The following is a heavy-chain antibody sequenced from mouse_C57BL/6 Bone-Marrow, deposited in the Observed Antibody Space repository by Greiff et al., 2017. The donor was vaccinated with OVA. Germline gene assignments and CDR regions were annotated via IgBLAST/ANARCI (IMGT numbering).Heavy chain of an antibody. V-gene: IGHV5-9-1*02. CDR2: ISSGGDYI. Sequence: EVKLVESGEGLVKPGGSLKLSCAASGFTFSSYAMSWVRQTPEKRLEWVAYISSGGDYIYYADTVKGRFTISRDNARNTLYLQMSSLKSEDTAMYYCTRSDYYGSSSWFAYWGQGTLVTVSA. D-gene: IGHD1-1*01. CDR3: TRSDYYGSSSWFAY. J-gene: IGHJ3*01. CDR1: GFTFSSYA.